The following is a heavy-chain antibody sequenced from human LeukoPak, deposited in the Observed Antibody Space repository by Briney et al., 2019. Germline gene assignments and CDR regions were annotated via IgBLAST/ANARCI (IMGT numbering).Heavy chain of an antibody. CDR1: GYTFTTYY. CDR2: INPNSGGT. CDR3: ARGTGVPEPYYFDY. J-gene: IGHJ4*02. V-gene: IGHV1-2*02. Sequence: ASVKVSCKASGYTFTTYYMHWVRQAPGQGLEWMGWINPNSGGTNYAQKFQGRVTMTRDTSISTAYMELSRLRSDDTAVYYCARGTGVPEPYYFDYWGQGILVTVSS. D-gene: IGHD1-14*01.